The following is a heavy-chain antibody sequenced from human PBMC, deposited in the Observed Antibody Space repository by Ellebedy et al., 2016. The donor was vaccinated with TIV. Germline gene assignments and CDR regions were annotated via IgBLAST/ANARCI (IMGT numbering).Heavy chain of an antibody. Sequence: GGSLRLSXAASGFTFSTYSLNWVRQAPGKGLEWVDRIDGHGSLIYYVDSVKGRFTISRDNSKSSLYLQMNSLRVEDTAVYSCARDLHGGGLDVWGQGTKVTVSS. CDR1: GFTFSTYS. J-gene: IGHJ3*01. D-gene: IGHD3-16*01. CDR3: ARDLHGGGLDV. CDR2: IDGHGSLI. V-gene: IGHV3-7*01.